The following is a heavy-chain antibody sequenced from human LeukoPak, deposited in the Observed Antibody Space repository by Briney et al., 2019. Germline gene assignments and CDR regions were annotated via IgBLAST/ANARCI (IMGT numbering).Heavy chain of an antibody. Sequence: PGGSLRLSCAASGFTFSRSWMHWVRQAPGKGLVWVSRINSDGSSTTYADSVKGRVTISRDNAKNTLYLQMNSLRAENTAMYYCARDPPNYYDSSGSSYYHGMDVWGQGTTVTVSS. CDR2: INSDGSST. V-gene: IGHV3-74*01. D-gene: IGHD3-22*01. CDR3: ARDPPNYYDSSGSSYYHGMDV. J-gene: IGHJ6*02. CDR1: GFTFSRSW.